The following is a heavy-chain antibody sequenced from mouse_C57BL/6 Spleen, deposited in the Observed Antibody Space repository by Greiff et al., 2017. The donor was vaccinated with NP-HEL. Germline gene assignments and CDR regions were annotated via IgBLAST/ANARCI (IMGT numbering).Heavy chain of an antibody. D-gene: IGHD2-5*01. Sequence: EVQLQQSGPELVKPGASVKISCKASGYSFTDYNMNWVKQSNGKSLEWIGVINPNYGTTSYNQKFKGKATLTVDQSSSTAYMQLNSRTSEDSAVYYCAREAGSNYLAWFAYWGQGTLVTVSA. V-gene: IGHV1-39*01. CDR3: AREAGSNYLAWFAY. J-gene: IGHJ3*01. CDR1: GYSFTDYN. CDR2: INPNYGTT.